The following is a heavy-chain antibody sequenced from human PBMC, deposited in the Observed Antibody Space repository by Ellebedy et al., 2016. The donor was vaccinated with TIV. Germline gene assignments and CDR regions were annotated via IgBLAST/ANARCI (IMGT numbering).Heavy chain of an antibody. D-gene: IGHD1-26*01. CDR2: IGVKT. CDR3: SKERATGSYSTDVCDI. Sequence: GESLKISCAASGFTFNNYAMTWVRQAPGKGLEWISTIGVKTYYADSVKGRFTISRDNSRKTVYLQMNSLTAEDTAVYYCSKERATGSYSTDVCDIWGQGTMVTVSS. CDR1: GFTFNNYA. J-gene: IGHJ3*02. V-gene: IGHV3-23*01.